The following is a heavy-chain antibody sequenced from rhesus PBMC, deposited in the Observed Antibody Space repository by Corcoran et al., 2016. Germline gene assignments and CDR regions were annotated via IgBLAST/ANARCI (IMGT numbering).Heavy chain of an antibody. J-gene: IGHJ4*01. Sequence: QVQLQESGPGLVKPSETLSLTCAVSGYSISSGYYWGWICMPPGTGLEWSGYIGGSSGSTYYNPSLKSRVTISKDTSKNQFSLKLSSVTAADTAVYYCARLAAAGFDYWGQGVLVTVSS. CDR2: IGGSSGST. V-gene: IGHV4-99*01. CDR1: GYSISSGYY. CDR3: ARLAAAGFDY. D-gene: IGHD6-25*01.